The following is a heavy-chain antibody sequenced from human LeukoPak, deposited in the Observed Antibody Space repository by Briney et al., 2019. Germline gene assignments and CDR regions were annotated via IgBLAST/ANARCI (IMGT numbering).Heavy chain of an antibody. CDR3: ARGMIGYCSGGSCPADAFDI. V-gene: IGHV1-2*02. Sequence: GASVKVSCKSSGYTFTGYYIHWVRQAPGQGLEWMGGINPNSGATNYAQKFQGRVTMTRNTSISTAYMELSSLRSEDTAVYYCARGMIGYCSGGSCPADAFDIWGQGTMVTASS. CDR1: GYTFTGYY. CDR2: INPNSGAT. J-gene: IGHJ3*02. D-gene: IGHD2-15*01.